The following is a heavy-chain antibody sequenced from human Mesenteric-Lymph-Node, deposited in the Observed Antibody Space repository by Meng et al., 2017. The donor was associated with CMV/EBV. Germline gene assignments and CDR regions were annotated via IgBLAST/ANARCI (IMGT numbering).Heavy chain of an antibody. CDR3: ARFGREYGGHDW. CDR1: GFTFSPYS. Sequence: GGSLRLSCAASGFTFSPYSMNWVRQAPGKGLEWVSSISSSSSYIYYSDSVKGRFTISRDNAKNSLYLQMNSLRAEDTAVYYCARFGREYGGHDWWGQGTLVTVSS. J-gene: IGHJ4*02. CDR2: ISSSSSYI. D-gene: IGHD4-23*01. V-gene: IGHV3-21*01.